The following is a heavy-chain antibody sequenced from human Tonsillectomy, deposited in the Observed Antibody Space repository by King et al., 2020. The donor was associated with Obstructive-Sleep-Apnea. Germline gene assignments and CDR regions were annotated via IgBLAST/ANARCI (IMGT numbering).Heavy chain of an antibody. CDR1: GFTFSSYA. CDR3: AKVVGSGRYGLTTCLDP. CDR2: ISASGGST. J-gene: IGHJ5*02. D-gene: IGHD6-19*01. V-gene: IGHV3-23*04. Sequence: VQLVESGGGLVQPGGSLRLSCAASGFTFSSYAMSWVRQAPGKGLEWVSGISASGGSTYYADSVKGRFTISRDNSKNTLYLQMNSLRAEDTAVYYCAKVVGSGRYGLTTCLDPWGQGTLVTVSS.